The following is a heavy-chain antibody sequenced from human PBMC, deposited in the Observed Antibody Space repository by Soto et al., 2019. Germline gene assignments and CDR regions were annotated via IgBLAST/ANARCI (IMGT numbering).Heavy chain of an antibody. CDR3: ATSLVVPAAFFPNDAFDI. D-gene: IGHD2-2*01. Sequence: GASVKVSCKASGYTFTSYYMHWVRQAPGQGLEWMGIINPSGGSTSYAQKFQGRVTMTRDTSTSTVYMEMSSLRSEDTAVYYCATSLVVPAAFFPNDAFDIGGQGKRATVSS. CDR1: GYTFTSYY. J-gene: IGHJ3*02. CDR2: INPSGGST. V-gene: IGHV1-46*03.